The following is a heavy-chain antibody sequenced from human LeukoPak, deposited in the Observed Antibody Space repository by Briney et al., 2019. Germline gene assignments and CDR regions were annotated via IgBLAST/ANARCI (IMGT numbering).Heavy chain of an antibody. Sequence: GGSLRLSCTVSGFSISGRDMTWGRQAPGKGLEWVSSIGSGAKMFYTDSVKGRFTVSRDTSKNTLFLQMNSLRAEDTAVYYCATTVWTGQFPDYFDVWGQGTLVTGSS. V-gene: IGHV3-69-1*02. CDR1: GFSISGRD. CDR3: ATTVWTGQFPDYFDV. J-gene: IGHJ4*02. CDR2: IGSGAKM. D-gene: IGHD1-1*01.